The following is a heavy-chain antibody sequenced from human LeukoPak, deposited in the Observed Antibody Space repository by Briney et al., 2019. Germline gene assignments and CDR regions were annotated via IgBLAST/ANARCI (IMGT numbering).Heavy chain of an antibody. CDR1: GGSISSSSYY. CDR2: IYYSGST. CDR3: ARTPFYSSSMGFDY. J-gene: IGHJ4*02. Sequence: PSETLSLTCTVSGGSISSSSYYWGWIRQPPGKGLEWIGSIYYSGSTYFNPSLKRRVTISVDTSKNQFSLKLSSVTAADTAVYYCARTPFYSSSMGFDYWGQGTLVTVSS. D-gene: IGHD6-6*01. V-gene: IGHV4-39*01.